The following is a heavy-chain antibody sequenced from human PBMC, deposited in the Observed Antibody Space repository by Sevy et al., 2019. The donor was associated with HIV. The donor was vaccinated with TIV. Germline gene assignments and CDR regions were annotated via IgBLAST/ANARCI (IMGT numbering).Heavy chain of an antibody. V-gene: IGHV4-59*08. J-gene: IGHJ4*02. CDR2: IYYNGHI. CDR1: GGSITSLY. CDR3: AGENAWGRGYS. D-gene: IGHD1-26*01. Sequence: SDTLSLTCTVSGGSITSLYWNWIRQPPGKGLEWIANIYYNGHINYNPSLKSRVTLSLDTSKNQFALRLSSVTAADTAMYYCAGENAWGRGYSWGQGTLVTVSS.